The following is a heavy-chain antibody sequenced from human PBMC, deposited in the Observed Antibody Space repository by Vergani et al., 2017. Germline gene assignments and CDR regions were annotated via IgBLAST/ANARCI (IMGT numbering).Heavy chain of an antibody. Sequence: EVQLVESGGGLVQPGGSLRLSCAASGFTFSSYWMSGVRQAPGKGLEWVANIKQDGSEKYYVDSVKGRFTISSDNAKNSLYLQMNSLRAKDTAVYYCARDWRTGGVFDWWGQGTLVTVSS. D-gene: IGHD1-1*01. CDR1: GFTFSSYW. V-gene: IGHV3-7*01. CDR2: IKQDGSEK. CDR3: ARDWRTGGVFDW. J-gene: IGHJ4*02.